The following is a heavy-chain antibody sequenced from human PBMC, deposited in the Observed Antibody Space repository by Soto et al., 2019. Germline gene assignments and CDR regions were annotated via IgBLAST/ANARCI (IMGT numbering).Heavy chain of an antibody. Sequence: ASETLSLTCTVSGGSISSGDYYWSWIRQPPGKGLEWIGYIYYSGSTYYNPSLKSRVTISVDTSKNQFSLKLSSVTAADTAVYYCARMTTVTTSNYYYYGMDFWGQGTTVTVSS. V-gene: IGHV4-30-4*01. CDR2: IYYSGST. D-gene: IGHD4-17*01. CDR3: ARMTTVTTSNYYYYGMDF. J-gene: IGHJ6*02. CDR1: GGSISSGDYY.